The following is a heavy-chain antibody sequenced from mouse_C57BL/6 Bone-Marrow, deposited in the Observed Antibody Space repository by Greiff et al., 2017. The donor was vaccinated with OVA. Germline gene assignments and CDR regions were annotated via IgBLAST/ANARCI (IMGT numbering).Heavy chain of an antibody. Sequence: DVQLVESGGGLVKPGGSLKLSCAASGFTFSSYAMSWVRQTPEKRLEWVATISDGGSYTYYQDNVKGRFTISRDNAKNNLYLQMSHLKSEDTAMYYCARGRSLNYYGSSPWFAYWGQGTLVTVSA. CDR2: ISDGGSYT. CDR3: ARGRSLNYYGSSPWFAY. CDR1: GFTFSSYA. J-gene: IGHJ3*01. V-gene: IGHV5-4*01. D-gene: IGHD1-1*01.